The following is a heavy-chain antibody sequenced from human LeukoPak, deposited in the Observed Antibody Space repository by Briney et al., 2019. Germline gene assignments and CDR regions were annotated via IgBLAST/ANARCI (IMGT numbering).Heavy chain of an antibody. CDR2: INPNSGDT. D-gene: IGHD5-18*01. Sequence: ASVKVSCKASGYTFTGYYMHWVRQAPGQGLEWMGWINPNSGDTNYAQKFQGRVTMTRDTSINTAYMELSRLRSDDTAVYYCARDRSPAPGRSYGRGHFDYWGQGTLVTVSS. CDR1: GYTFTGYY. J-gene: IGHJ4*02. V-gene: IGHV1-2*02. CDR3: ARDRSPAPGRSYGRGHFDY.